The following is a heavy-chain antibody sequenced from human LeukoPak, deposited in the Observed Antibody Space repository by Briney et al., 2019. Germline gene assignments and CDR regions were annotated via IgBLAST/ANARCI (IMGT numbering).Heavy chain of an antibody. CDR2: INPNSGDT. D-gene: IGHD5-18*01. Sequence: ASVKVSCKASGYTFTGYYMHWVRQAPGQGLEWMGWINPNSGDTNYAQKFQGRVTMTRDTSINTAYMELSRLRSDDTAVYYCARDRSPAPGRSYGRGHFDYWGQGTLVTVSS. CDR1: GYTFTGYY. J-gene: IGHJ4*02. V-gene: IGHV1-2*02. CDR3: ARDRSPAPGRSYGRGHFDY.